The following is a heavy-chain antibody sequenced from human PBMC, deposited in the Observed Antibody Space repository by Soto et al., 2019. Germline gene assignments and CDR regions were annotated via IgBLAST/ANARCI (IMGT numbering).Heavy chain of an antibody. CDR3: ARALNVHHRGFYYYYGMDV. Sequence: GGSLRLSCAASGFTFSSYWMHWVRQAPGKGLVWVSRINSDGSSTSYADSVKGRFTISRDNAKNTLYLQMNSLRAEDTAVYYCARALNVHHRGFYYYYGMDVWGKGTTVTVSS. D-gene: IGHD1-26*01. V-gene: IGHV3-74*01. CDR1: GFTFSSYW. CDR2: INSDGSST. J-gene: IGHJ6*04.